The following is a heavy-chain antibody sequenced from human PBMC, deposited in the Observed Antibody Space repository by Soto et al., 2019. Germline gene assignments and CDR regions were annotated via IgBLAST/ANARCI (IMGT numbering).Heavy chain of an antibody. J-gene: IGHJ4*02. V-gene: IGHV4-30-4*01. CDR2: IYYSGST. CDR3: ARAGQQWLVRGGSAY. CDR1: GGSISSGDYY. D-gene: IGHD6-19*01. Sequence: SETLSLTCTVSGGSISSGDYYWSWIRQPPGKGLEWIGYIYYSGSTYYNPSLKSRVTISVDTSKNQFSLKLSSVTAADTAVYYCARAGQQWLVRGGSAYWGQGTLVTVSS.